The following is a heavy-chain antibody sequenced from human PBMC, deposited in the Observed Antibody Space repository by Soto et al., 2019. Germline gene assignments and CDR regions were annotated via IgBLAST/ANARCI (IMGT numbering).Heavy chain of an antibody. CDR3: TFGLRYSYGSGFDY. CDR2: ISSSSSYI. CDR1: GFTFSSYS. D-gene: IGHD5-18*01. V-gene: IGHV3-21*01. Sequence: PGGSLRLSCAASGFTFSSYSMNWVRQAPGKGLEWVSSISSSSSYIYYADSVKGRFTISRDNATNSLYLQMNSLRAEDTAVYYCTFGLRYSYGSGFDYWGQGTLVTVSS. J-gene: IGHJ4*02.